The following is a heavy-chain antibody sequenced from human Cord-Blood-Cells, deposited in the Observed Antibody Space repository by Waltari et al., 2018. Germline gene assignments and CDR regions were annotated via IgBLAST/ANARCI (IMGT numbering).Heavy chain of an antibody. Sequence: QVQLQQWGAGLLKPSETLSLTGAVYGGSFSGYYWSWIRQPPGKGLEWIGEINHSGSTNYNPSLKSRVTISVDTSKNQFSLKLSSVTAADTAVYYCARQDSSSWYNWFDPWGQGTLVTVSS. J-gene: IGHJ5*02. V-gene: IGHV4-34*01. CDR3: ARQDSSSWYNWFDP. D-gene: IGHD6-13*01. CDR1: GGSFSGYY. CDR2: INHSGST.